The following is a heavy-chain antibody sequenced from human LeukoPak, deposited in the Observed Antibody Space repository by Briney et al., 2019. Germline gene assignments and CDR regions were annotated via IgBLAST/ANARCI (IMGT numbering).Heavy chain of an antibody. Sequence: PGGSLRLSCAASGFTFNTYSMNWVRQAPGKGLEWVSLISGDGVSTFYADSVKGRFSISRDNSKNSLYLEMNSLRTEDAAMYYCAKESGKFDYWGQGTLVAVSS. CDR3: AKESGKFDY. CDR2: ISGDGVST. CDR1: GFTFNTYS. V-gene: IGHV3-43*02. J-gene: IGHJ4*02.